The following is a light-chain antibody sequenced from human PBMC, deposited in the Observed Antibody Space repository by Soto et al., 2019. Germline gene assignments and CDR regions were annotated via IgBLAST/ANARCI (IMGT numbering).Light chain of an antibody. CDR3: QQYNSYSWT. Sequence: DIQMTQSPSTLSASVGDRVTITCRASQSVNNWLAWYQQKPGKAPKLLIYKASTLQTGVPSRLSGSGSGTDFTLTISSLQPDDAATYYCQQYNSYSWTFGQGTKVEI. J-gene: IGKJ1*01. CDR1: QSVNNW. CDR2: KAS. V-gene: IGKV1-5*03.